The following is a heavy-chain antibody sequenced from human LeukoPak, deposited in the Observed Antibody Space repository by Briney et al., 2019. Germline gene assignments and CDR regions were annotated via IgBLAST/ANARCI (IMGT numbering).Heavy chain of an antibody. D-gene: IGHD4/OR15-4a*01. CDR2: IIGKSNGGTT. J-gene: IGHJ4*02. CDR3: VADLPGTNSPYFDY. Sequence: PGGSLRLSCAASGFTFSAAWIKWVRQAPGRGREWVGRIIGKSNGGTTDFAAPVRDRFTISRDDSKNKLNLQMDSLRTEDTAAYYCVADLPGTNSPYFDYWGQGTLVTVSS. V-gene: IGHV3-15*01. CDR1: GFTFSAAW.